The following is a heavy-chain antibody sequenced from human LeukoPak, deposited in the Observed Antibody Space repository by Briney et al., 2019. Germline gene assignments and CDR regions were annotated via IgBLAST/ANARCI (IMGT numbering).Heavy chain of an antibody. J-gene: IGHJ4*02. CDR3: ARRTRATDFDY. Sequence: SETLSLTCAVYGGSFSGYYWSWIRQSPGKGLEWIGEINHSGSTNYNPSLKSRVTISVDTSKNQFSLKLSSVTAADTAVYYCARRTRATDFDYWGQGTLVTVSS. CDR2: INHSGST. V-gene: IGHV4-34*01. CDR1: GGSFSGYY. D-gene: IGHD1-26*01.